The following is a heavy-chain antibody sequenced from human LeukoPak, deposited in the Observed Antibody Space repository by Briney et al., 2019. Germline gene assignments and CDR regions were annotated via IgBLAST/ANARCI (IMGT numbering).Heavy chain of an antibody. D-gene: IGHD3-10*01. J-gene: IGHJ4*02. CDR1: GYTFTSYA. CDR2: ISAYNGNT. Sequence: GASVKVSCKASGYTFTSYAMNWVRQAPGQGLEWMGWISAYNGNTNCAQKLQGRVTMTTDTSTSTAYMELRSLRSDDTAVYYCARDLFAMVRGVTPHFDYWGQGTLVTVSS. V-gene: IGHV1-18*01. CDR3: ARDLFAMVRGVTPHFDY.